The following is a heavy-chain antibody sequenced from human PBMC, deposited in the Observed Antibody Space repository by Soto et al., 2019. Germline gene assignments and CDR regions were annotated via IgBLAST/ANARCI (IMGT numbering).Heavy chain of an antibody. CDR1: GFTFSNYG. CDR2: ISYDGTST. Sequence: QVQLVESGGGVVQPGRSLRLSCEASGFTFSNYGMDWVRQAPGKGLEWVALISYDGTSTYYADSVKGRFTISRDNSKNTLHLQMNSLRPEDTAVYYCAKDLNPRVSTFEHWGQGTLVTVSS. J-gene: IGHJ4*02. CDR3: AKDLNPRVSTFEH. V-gene: IGHV3-30*18.